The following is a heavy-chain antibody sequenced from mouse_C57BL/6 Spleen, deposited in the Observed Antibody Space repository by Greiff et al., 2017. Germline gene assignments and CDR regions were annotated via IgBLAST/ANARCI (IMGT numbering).Heavy chain of an antibody. CDR2: INPGSGGT. CDR3: AREDYYGSRYFDY. D-gene: IGHD1-1*01. CDR1: GYAFTNYL. Sequence: VQLQESGAELVRPGTSVKVSCKASGYAFTNYLIDWVKQRPGQGLEWIGVINPGSGGTNYNEKFKGKATLTADNSSSTAYMQLSSLTSEDSAVSFCAREDYYGSRYFDYWGQGTTLTVSS. J-gene: IGHJ2*01. V-gene: IGHV1-54*01.